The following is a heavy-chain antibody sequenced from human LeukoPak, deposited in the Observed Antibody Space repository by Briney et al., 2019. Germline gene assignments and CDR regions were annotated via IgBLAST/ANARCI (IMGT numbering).Heavy chain of an antibody. CDR1: GYTFTSYG. J-gene: IGHJ4*02. CDR3: ARSPMVRGVISPFDY. CDR2: ISAYNGNT. V-gene: IGHV1-18*01. D-gene: IGHD3-10*01. Sequence: ASVKVSCKASGYTFTSYGISWVRQAPGQGLEWMGWISAYNGNTNYAQKLQGRVTMTTDTSTSTAYMELRSLRSDDTAVYYCARSPMVRGVISPFDYRGQGTLVTVSS.